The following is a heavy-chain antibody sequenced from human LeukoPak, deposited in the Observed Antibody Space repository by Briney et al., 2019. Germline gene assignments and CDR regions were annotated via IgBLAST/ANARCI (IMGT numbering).Heavy chain of an antibody. V-gene: IGHV4-38-2*02. CDR2: IYYSGST. CDR1: GYSISNGYY. Sequence: SETLSLTCTVSGYSISNGYYWGWIRQPPGKGLEWIGYIYYSGSTNYNPSLKSRVTISVDTSKNQSFLKLSSVTAADTAVYYCARHKPGTYYYGMDVWGQGTTVTVSS. CDR3: ARHKPGTYYYGMDV. J-gene: IGHJ6*02. D-gene: IGHD3-16*01.